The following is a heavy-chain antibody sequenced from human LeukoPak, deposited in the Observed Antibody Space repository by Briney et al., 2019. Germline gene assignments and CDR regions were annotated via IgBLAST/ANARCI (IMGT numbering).Heavy chain of an antibody. CDR3: ARDESSRYYDFWSGYSAFDY. V-gene: IGHV3-7*01. CDR2: IKQDGSEK. CDR1: GFTFSSYW. J-gene: IGHJ4*02. Sequence: GGSLRLSCAASGFTFSSYWMSWVRQAPGKGLEWVANIKQDGSEKYYVDSVKGRFTISRDNAKNSLYLQMNSLRAEDTAVYYCARDESSRYYDFWSGYSAFDYWGQGTLVTVSS. D-gene: IGHD3-3*01.